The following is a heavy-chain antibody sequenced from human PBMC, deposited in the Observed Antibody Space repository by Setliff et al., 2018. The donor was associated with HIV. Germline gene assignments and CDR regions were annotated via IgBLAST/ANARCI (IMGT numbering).Heavy chain of an antibody. Sequence: GGSLRLSCAASGFTVSSHYMSWVRQAPGKGLEWVSTIYSDGSTYHADSVKGRFTLSRDTSKNTLSLQMNSLRPEDTAVYYCARVRLYNTALDYWGQGTLVTV. CDR2: IYSDGST. V-gene: IGHV3-66*02. J-gene: IGHJ4*02. CDR1: GFTVSSHY. D-gene: IGHD3-3*01. CDR3: ARVRLYNTALDY.